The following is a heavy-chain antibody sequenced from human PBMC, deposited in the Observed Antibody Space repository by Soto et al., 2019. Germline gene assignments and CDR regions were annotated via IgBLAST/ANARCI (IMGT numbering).Heavy chain of an antibody. CDR2: IYHSGST. CDR1: GGSISSSNW. D-gene: IGHD3-9*01. CDR3: ARVLRYFDWLLNHDAFDI. Sequence: SETLSLTCAVSGGSISSSNWWSCVRQPPGKGLEWIGEIYHSGSTNYNPSLKSRVTISVDKSKNQFSLKLSSVTAADTAVYYCARVLRYFDWLLNHDAFDIWGQGTMVTVSS. V-gene: IGHV4-4*02. J-gene: IGHJ3*02.